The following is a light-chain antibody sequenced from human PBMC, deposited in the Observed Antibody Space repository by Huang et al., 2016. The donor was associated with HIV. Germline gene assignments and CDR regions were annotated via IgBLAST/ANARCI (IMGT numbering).Light chain of an antibody. CDR2: AAS. J-gene: IGKJ1*01. V-gene: IGKV1-17*03. CDR1: QAISNY. CDR3: LQHHAYPRT. Sequence: DIQMTQSPSAMSASVGDKVTITCRASQAISNYLVWVQQKPGRAPKRLIYAASSLQSGVPSRFSGSGYGTKFTLTISSLQPEDFATYYCLQHHAYPRTFGPGTKVEVK.